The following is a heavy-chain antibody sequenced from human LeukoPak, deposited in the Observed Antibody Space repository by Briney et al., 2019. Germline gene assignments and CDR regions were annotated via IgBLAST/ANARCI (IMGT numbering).Heavy chain of an antibody. V-gene: IGHV3-74*01. CDR3: AKGGSGWYGMGPNDY. CDR2: TKSDGSSI. J-gene: IGHJ4*02. D-gene: IGHD6-19*01. CDR1: GFTFSSYW. Sequence: PGGSLRLSCAASGFTFSSYWMHWVRQVPGKGLVWVAGTKSDGSSIRYVDSVKGRFTISRDNAKNSLYLQMNSLRAEDTALYYCAKGGSGWYGMGPNDYWGQGTLVTVSS.